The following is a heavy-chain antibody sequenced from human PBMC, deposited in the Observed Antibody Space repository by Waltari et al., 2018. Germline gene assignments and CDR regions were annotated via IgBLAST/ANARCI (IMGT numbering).Heavy chain of an antibody. CDR1: GFTFGRYW. D-gene: IGHD2-2*01. CDR2: INYDGSHK. J-gene: IGHJ4*02. CDR3: AKSRGFEY. V-gene: IGHV3-7*01. Sequence: EVQLVESGGGLVQPGGSLRLSCGASGFTFGRYWMSWVRQTPGKGLEWVANINYDGSHKYYVDSVKGRFTISRDNAKNSVYLQMNSLRVEDTAVYYCAKSRGFEYWGQGTLITVSS.